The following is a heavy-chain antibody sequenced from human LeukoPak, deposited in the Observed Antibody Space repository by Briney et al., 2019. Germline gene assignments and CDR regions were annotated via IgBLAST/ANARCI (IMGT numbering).Heavy chain of an antibody. D-gene: IGHD2-15*01. CDR1: GFTFSSYA. J-gene: IGHJ4*02. CDR2: ISGSGGST. CDR3: AKDLGVVVVAASLFDY. Sequence: GGPLRLSCAASGFTFSSYAMSWVRQAPGKGLEWVSAISGSGGSTYYADSVKGRFTISRDNSKNTLYLQMNSLRAEDTAVYYCAKDLGVVVVAASLFDYWGQGTLVTVSS. V-gene: IGHV3-23*01.